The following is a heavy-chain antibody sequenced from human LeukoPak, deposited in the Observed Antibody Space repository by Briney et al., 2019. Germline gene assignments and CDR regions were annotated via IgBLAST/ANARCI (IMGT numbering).Heavy chain of an antibody. CDR1: GYTFTSYD. D-gene: IGHD1-26*01. Sequence: ASVKVSCKASGYTFTSYDINWVRQATGQGLEWMGWMNPNSGNTGYAQKFQGRVTITRNTSISTAYMELSSLRSEDTAVYYCAAVGTKWERTDYWGQGTLVTVSS. CDR2: MNPNSGNT. J-gene: IGHJ4*02. V-gene: IGHV1-8*03. CDR3: AAVGTKWERTDY.